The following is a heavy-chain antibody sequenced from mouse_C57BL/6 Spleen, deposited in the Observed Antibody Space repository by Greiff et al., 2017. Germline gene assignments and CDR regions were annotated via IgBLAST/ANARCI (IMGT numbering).Heavy chain of an antibody. CDR1: GFTFTDYG. V-gene: IGHV5-17*01. CDR3: ARRTGRDTAMDY. Sequence: EVQVVESGGGLVKPGGSLKLSCAASGFTFTDYGMHWVRQAPEKGLEWVAYISSGSSTIYYADTVKGRFTISRDKAKNTLFLLMTSRRYEDTAMYYCARRTGRDTAMDYWGQGTSVTVSS. D-gene: IGHD4-1*01. J-gene: IGHJ4*01. CDR2: ISSGSSTI.